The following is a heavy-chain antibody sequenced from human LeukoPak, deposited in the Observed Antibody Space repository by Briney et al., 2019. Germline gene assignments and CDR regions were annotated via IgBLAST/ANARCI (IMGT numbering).Heavy chain of an antibody. CDR3: ARAHLIAAAGYNWFDP. Sequence: GASVEVSCKASGYTFTAFYMHWVRHAPGQGLGWMGWINPNSGATNYAQKFQGRVTMTRDTSISTAYMELSRRRSDDTAVYYCARAHLIAAAGYNWFDPWGQGTLVTVSS. J-gene: IGHJ5*02. V-gene: IGHV1-2*02. CDR2: INPNSGAT. D-gene: IGHD6-13*01. CDR1: GYTFTAFY.